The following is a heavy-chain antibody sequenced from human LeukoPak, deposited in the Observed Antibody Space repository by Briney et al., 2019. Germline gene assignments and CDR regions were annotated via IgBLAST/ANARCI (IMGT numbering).Heavy chain of an antibody. Sequence: PGGSLRLSCAASGFTFSSYSMIWVRQAPGRGLEWVSYISSSSSTIYYADSVKGRFTISRDNAKNSLYLQMNSLRAEDTAVYYCARVWFSSWPWKEPRKIPDQYYFDYWGQGTLVTVSS. D-gene: IGHD6-13*01. V-gene: IGHV3-48*04. J-gene: IGHJ4*02. CDR3: ARVWFSSWPWKEPRKIPDQYYFDY. CDR1: GFTFSSYS. CDR2: ISSSSSTI.